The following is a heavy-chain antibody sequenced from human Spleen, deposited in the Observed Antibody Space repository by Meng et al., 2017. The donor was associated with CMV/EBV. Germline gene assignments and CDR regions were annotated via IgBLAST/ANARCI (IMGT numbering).Heavy chain of an antibody. V-gene: IGHV3-21*01. CDR3: ARDEDYYDSSDY. CDR2: ISSSSSYI. Sequence: EVQLVESGGGLVRPGGSLRLACAASGFTFSSYSMNWARQAPGKGLEWVSSISSSSSYIYYADSVKGRFTISRDNAKNSLYLQMNSLRAEDTAVYYCARDEDYYDSSDYWGQGTLVTVSS. J-gene: IGHJ4*02. D-gene: IGHD3-22*01. CDR1: GFTFSSYS.